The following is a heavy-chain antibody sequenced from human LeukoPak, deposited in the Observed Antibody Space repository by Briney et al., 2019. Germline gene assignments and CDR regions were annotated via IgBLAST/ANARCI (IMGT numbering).Heavy chain of an antibody. Sequence: SETLSLTCTVSVGSISNYYWSWIRQPPGKGLEWIGYIYYSGSTNYNPSLKSRVAISVDTSKNQFSLKLSSVTAADTAVYYCARAYCSGGSCYSKYFDYWGQGTLVTVSS. J-gene: IGHJ4*02. V-gene: IGHV4-59*01. CDR2: IYYSGST. CDR3: ARAYCSGGSCYSKYFDY. CDR1: VGSISNYY. D-gene: IGHD2-15*01.